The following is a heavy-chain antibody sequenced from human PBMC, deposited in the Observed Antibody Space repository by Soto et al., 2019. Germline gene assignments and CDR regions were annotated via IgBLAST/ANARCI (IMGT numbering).Heavy chain of an antibody. CDR2: IIPIFGTA. J-gene: IGHJ5*02. V-gene: IGHV1-69*13. CDR3: ARDGYYGSGSNNWFDP. Sequence: SVKVSCNASGGTFSSYAISWVRQAPGQGLEWMGGIIPIFGTANYAQKFQGRVTITADESTSTAYMELSSLRSEDTAVYYCARDGYYGSGSNNWFDPWGQGTLVTVSS. D-gene: IGHD3-10*01. CDR1: GGTFSSYA.